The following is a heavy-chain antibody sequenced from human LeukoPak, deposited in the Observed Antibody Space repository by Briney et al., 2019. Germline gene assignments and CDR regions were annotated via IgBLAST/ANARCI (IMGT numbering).Heavy chain of an antibody. CDR1: GFTFSSYS. CDR2: ISSSSSYI. CDR3: ARGDDSGYDFNYYFDY. J-gene: IGHJ4*02. V-gene: IGHV3-21*01. D-gene: IGHD5-12*01. Sequence: PGGSLRLSCAASGFTFSSYSMNWVRQAPGKGLEWVSSISSSSSYIYYADSVKGRFTIPRDNAKNSLYLQMNSLRAEDTAVYYCARGDDSGYDFNYYFDYWGQGTLVTVSS.